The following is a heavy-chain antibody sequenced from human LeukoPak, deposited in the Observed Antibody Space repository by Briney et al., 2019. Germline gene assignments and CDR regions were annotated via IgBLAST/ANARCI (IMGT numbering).Heavy chain of an antibody. Sequence: PGGSLRLSCAASGFTFDDYGMSWVRQAPGKGLEWVSGINWNGGSTGYADSVKGRFTISRDNPKNTLYLQMNSLRAEDTAIYYCARDERLLSFLKWGQGTLVTVSS. CDR3: ARDERLLSFLK. D-gene: IGHD3-3*01. CDR1: GFTFDDYG. CDR2: INWNGGST. J-gene: IGHJ4*02. V-gene: IGHV3-20*04.